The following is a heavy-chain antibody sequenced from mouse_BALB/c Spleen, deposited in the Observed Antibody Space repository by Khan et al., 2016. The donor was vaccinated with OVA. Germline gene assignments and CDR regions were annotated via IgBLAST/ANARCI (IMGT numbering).Heavy chain of an antibody. CDR3: ARGDGYYEDAMDY. D-gene: IGHD2-3*01. CDR1: GFSLTSYG. J-gene: IGHJ4*01. Sequence: VQLKQSGPGLVAPSQSLSITCTVSGFSLTSYGVHWVRQPPGKGLEWLGVIWAGGSTNYNSALMSRLSISKDNSKSQVFLKMNSLQTDDTAMYYCARGDGYYEDAMDYWGQGTSVTVSS. CDR2: IWAGGST. V-gene: IGHV2-9*02.